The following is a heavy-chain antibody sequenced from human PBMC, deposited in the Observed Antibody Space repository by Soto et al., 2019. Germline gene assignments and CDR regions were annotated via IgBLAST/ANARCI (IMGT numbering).Heavy chain of an antibody. V-gene: IGHV4-39*07. CDR1: GGSISSSSYY. Sequence: SETLSLTCTVSGGSISSSSYYWGWIRQPPGKGLEWIGEINHSGSTNYNPSLKSRVTISVDTSKNQFSLKLSSVTAADTAVYYCARGRGYYGSGRFFDYWGQGTLVT. J-gene: IGHJ4*02. D-gene: IGHD3-10*01. CDR2: INHSGST. CDR3: ARGRGYYGSGRFFDY.